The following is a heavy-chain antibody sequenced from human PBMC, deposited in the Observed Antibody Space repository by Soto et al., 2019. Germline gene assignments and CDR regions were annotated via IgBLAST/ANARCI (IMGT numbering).Heavy chain of an antibody. Sequence: SETLSLTCTVSGGSISSSSYYWGWIRQPPGKGLEWIGSIYYSGSTYYNPSLKSRVTISVDTSKNQFSLKLSSVTAADTAVYYCARHGLLAILSFYYFDYWGQGTLVTVSS. V-gene: IGHV4-39*01. CDR3: ARHGLLAILSFYYFDY. J-gene: IGHJ4*02. D-gene: IGHD2-21*01. CDR2: IYYSGST. CDR1: GGSISSSSYY.